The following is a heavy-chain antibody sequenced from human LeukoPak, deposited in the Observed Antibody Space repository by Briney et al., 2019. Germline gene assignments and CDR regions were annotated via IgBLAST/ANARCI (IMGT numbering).Heavy chain of an antibody. V-gene: IGHV3-21*01. J-gene: IGHJ5*02. CDR3: ARDSPPSSSVYWFDP. Sequence: GGSLRLSCAASGFTFSSYSMSWVRQAPGKGLEWVSSISSSSSSYIYYADSVKGRFTISRDNAKNSLYLQMNSLRAEDTAVYYCARDSPPSSSVYWFDPWGQGTLVTVSS. CDR2: ISSSSSSYI. D-gene: IGHD6-6*01. CDR1: GFTFSSYS.